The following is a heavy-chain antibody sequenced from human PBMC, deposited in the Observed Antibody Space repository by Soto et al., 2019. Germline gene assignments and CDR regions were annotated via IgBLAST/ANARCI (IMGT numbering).Heavy chain of an antibody. CDR3: ARDIVEWGSFWFDP. J-gene: IGHJ5*02. Sequence: QVQLVQSGAEVKKPGSSVKVSCKASGGTFSSYAISWVRQAPGQGLEWMGGIIPIFGTANYAQKFQGRVTITADESTSTAYMELSSLRSEDTALYYCARDIVEWGSFWFDPWGKGTLVTVSS. V-gene: IGHV1-69*01. D-gene: IGHD2-15*01. CDR1: GGTFSSYA. CDR2: IIPIFGTA.